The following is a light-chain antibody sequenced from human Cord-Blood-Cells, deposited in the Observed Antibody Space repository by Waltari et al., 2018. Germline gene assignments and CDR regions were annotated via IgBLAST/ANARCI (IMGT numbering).Light chain of an antibody. CDR1: QSVSSY. J-gene: IGKJ5*01. Sequence: EIVLTQSPATLSLSPGERAPVSCRASQSVSSYLAGYQPKPGQAPRLLIYDASNRATGIPARFSGSGSGTDFTLTISSLEPEDFAVYYCQQRSNWITFGQGTRLEIK. V-gene: IGKV3-11*01. CDR2: DAS. CDR3: QQRSNWIT.